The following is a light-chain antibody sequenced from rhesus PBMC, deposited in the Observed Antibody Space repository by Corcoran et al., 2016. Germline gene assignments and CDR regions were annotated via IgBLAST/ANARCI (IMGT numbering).Light chain of an antibody. CDR1: QGIRSY. CDR3: LQHNSYPFT. Sequence: DIQMTQSPSSLSASVGDTVTITCRASQGIRSYLNWYQQKPGKAPKLLIYDASSLESGVPSRFSGSGSGTDFALTRSSLQPEDFAVYSCLQHNSYPFTFGPGTKLDIK. J-gene: IGKJ3*01. CDR2: DAS. V-gene: IGKV1-28*03.